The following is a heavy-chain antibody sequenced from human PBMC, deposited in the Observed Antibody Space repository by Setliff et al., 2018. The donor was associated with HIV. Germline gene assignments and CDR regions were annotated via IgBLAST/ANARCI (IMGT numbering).Heavy chain of an antibody. CDR1: GFTFNKAW. CDR3: VRDYMWAFDY. V-gene: IGHV3-21*05. Sequence: GGSLRLSCAASGFTFNKAWMNWVRQAPGKGLEWVSRIYDSGDIWYADSVRCRFPISRDNTKNSLYLQMNNLRAEDTAVYFCVRDYMWAFDYWGQGTLVTVSS. D-gene: IGHD1-26*01. CDR2: IYDSGDI. J-gene: IGHJ4*02.